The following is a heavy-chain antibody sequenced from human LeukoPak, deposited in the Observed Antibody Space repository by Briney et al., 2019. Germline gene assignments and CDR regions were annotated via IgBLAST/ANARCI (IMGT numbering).Heavy chain of an antibody. CDR3: AREWDQLRFLEWLQTAGAFDI. CDR1: GGSFSGYY. V-gene: IGHV4-34*01. Sequence: SETLSLTCAVYGGSFSGYYWSWIRQPPGKGLEWIGEINHSGSTNYNPSLKSRVTISVDTSKNQFSLKLSSVTAADTAVYYCAREWDQLRFLEWLQTAGAFDIWGQETMVTVSS. CDR2: INHSGST. J-gene: IGHJ3*02. D-gene: IGHD3-3*01.